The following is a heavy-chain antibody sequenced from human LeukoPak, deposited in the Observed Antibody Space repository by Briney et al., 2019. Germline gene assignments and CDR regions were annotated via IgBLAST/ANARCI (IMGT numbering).Heavy chain of an antibody. Sequence: GGSLRLSCAGSEFTFGGYGMHWLRQTPGKGLEWVAVIAYDGSRAFYADSVKGRFTISRDNSKNTMSVQMDDLRAEDTAVYYCTRYNNDHFDYWGQGTLVTVSS. D-gene: IGHD1-14*01. CDR1: EFTFGGYG. CDR3: TRYNNDHFDY. J-gene: IGHJ4*02. CDR2: IAYDGSRA. V-gene: IGHV3-33*01.